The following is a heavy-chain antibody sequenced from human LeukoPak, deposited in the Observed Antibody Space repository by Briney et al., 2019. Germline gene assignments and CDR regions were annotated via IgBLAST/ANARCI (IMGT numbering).Heavy chain of an antibody. CDR2: MNPNSGNT. Sequence: ASVKVSCKASGYTFTSYDINWVRRATGQGLEWMGWMNPNSGNTDYAQKFQGRVTMTRNTSISTAYMELSSLRSEDTAVYYCARVERTAADLCGMDVWGQGTTVTVSS. CDR3: ARVERTAADLCGMDV. V-gene: IGHV1-8*01. J-gene: IGHJ6*02. CDR1: GYTFTSYD. D-gene: IGHD6-25*01.